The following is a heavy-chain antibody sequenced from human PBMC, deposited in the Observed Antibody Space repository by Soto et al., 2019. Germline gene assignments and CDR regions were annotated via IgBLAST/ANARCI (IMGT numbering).Heavy chain of an antibody. CDR1: GGSISSSSYY. CDR2: IYYSGST. V-gene: IGHV4-39*01. D-gene: IGHD3-3*01. CDR3: ARLPLRGYYDFWSGYYGWFDP. Sequence: PSETLSLTCTVSGGSISSSSYYWGWIRQPPGKGLEWIGSIYYSGSTYYNPSLKSRVTISVDTSKNQFSLKLSSVTAADTAVYYCARLPLRGYYDFWSGYYGWFDPWGQGTLVTVSS. J-gene: IGHJ5*02.